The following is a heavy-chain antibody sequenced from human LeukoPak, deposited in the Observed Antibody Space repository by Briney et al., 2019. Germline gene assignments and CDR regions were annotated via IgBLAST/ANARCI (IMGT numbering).Heavy chain of an antibody. V-gene: IGHV3-23*01. Sequence: PGGSLRLSCAASGFPFSSYAMIWVRQAPGKGLEWLSAISGSGDSTYYADSVKGRFTISRDNSKNTLYLQINSLRADGPAVYYCAKQFSSAVGSAVDCWGQGTLVTVSS. CDR2: ISGSGDST. CDR3: AKQFSSAVGSAVDC. J-gene: IGHJ4*02. D-gene: IGHD2-15*01. CDR1: GFPFSSYA.